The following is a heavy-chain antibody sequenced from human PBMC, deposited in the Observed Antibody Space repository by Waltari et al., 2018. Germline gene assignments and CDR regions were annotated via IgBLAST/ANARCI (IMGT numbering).Heavy chain of an antibody. V-gene: IGHV3-30*04. D-gene: IGHD6-6*01. CDR3: ARDPIAARPDYFDY. Sequence: QVQLVESGGGVVQPGESLRLSCAASGFTFSNYVIHWVRQAPGKGLEWVAVRSADGGIKYDAESVEGRFTISRDNSRNTLYLQMHSLRVEDTGLYYCARDPIAARPDYFDYWGQGTLVTVSS. CDR2: RSADGGIK. J-gene: IGHJ4*02. CDR1: GFTFSNYV.